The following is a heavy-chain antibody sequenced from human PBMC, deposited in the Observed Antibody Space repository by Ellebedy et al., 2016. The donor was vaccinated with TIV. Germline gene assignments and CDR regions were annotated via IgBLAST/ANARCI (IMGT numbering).Heavy chain of an antibody. V-gene: IGHV4-34*01. J-gene: IGHJ4*02. CDR2: INHSGST. CDR3: ARAFQYSSGCAFDY. Sequence: MPGGSLRLSCAVHGGSLSSDYWSWIRQSPEKGLEWIGEINHSGSTSYNPSLKSRVSISVDTPKKQFSLKLSSVTAADTAVYYCARAFQYSSGCAFDYWGQGTLVTVSS. CDR1: GGSLSSDY. D-gene: IGHD6-19*01.